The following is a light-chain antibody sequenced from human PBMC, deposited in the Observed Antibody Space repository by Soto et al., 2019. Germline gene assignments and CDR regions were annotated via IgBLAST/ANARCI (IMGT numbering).Light chain of an antibody. CDR2: DVS. Sequence: HSDLTKPASGYGLPGQSITISCTGTSSDVGTYNFVSWYRQHPVKAPILIIFDVSSRPSGISNRFSGSKSGNTASLTISGVQAEDEADYYCSSYANSDTVIFGGGTKVTVL. CDR3: SSYANSDTVI. J-gene: IGLJ2*01. CDR1: SSDVGTYNF. V-gene: IGLV2-14*01.